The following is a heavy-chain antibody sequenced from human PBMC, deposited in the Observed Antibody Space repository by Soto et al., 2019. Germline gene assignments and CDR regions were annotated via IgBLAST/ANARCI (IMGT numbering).Heavy chain of an antibody. CDR2: IYWDDDK. J-gene: IGHJ5*02. Sequence: SGPTLVNPTQTLTLTCTFSGFSLSTSGVGVGWIRQPPGKALEWLALIYWDDDKRYSPSLKSRLTITKDTSKNQVVLTMTHLDPVDTPTYHCAHSPKLWSGYYLDGRAPNSFHPSDQGTLEIGSS. CDR3: AHSPKLWSGYYLDGRAPNSFHP. D-gene: IGHD3-3*01. CDR1: GFSLSTSGVG. V-gene: IGHV2-5*02.